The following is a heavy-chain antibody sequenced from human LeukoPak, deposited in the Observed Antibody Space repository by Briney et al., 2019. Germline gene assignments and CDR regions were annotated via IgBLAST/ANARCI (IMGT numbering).Heavy chain of an antibody. J-gene: IGHJ4*02. V-gene: IGHV3-48*01. CDR3: ARDPITMVRGVSLDY. Sequence: GRSLRLSCAASGFTFSQFGMNWVRQAPGKGLEWVSYISSSSSTIYYADSVKGRFTISRDNAKNSLYLQMNSLRAEDTAVYYCARDPITMVRGVSLDYWGQGTLVTVSS. CDR1: GFTFSQFG. D-gene: IGHD3-10*01. CDR2: ISSSSSTI.